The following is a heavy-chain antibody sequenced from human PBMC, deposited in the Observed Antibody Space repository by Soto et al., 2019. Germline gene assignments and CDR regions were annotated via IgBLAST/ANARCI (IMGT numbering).Heavy chain of an antibody. Sequence: EVQLLESGGGLVQPGGSLRLSCAASGFTFSSYAMSWVRQAPGKGLEWVSAISGSGGSTYYADSVKGRFTISRDNSKNTLYLKMNSLRAEDTAVYYCAKDYSKNWDIVVVPAALDFDYWGQGTLVTVSS. CDR1: GFTFSSYA. J-gene: IGHJ4*02. V-gene: IGHV3-23*01. CDR3: AKDYSKNWDIVVVPAALDFDY. CDR2: ISGSGGST. D-gene: IGHD2-2*01.